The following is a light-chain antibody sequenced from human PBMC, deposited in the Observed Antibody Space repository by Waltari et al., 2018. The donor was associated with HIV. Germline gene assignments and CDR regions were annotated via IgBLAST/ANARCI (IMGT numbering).Light chain of an antibody. V-gene: IGLV7-46*01. CDR1: TGAVTSAHY. J-gene: IGLJ2*01. CDR3: LLSYNGVGGV. CDR2: GTD. Sequence: QAVVTQEPSLTVSPGGTVPLSCGSSTGAVTSAHYPYWFQQKPGQAPKTLIYGTDNRHSWTPARFSGSLRGGKAALTLSDTQPEDEAEYYCLLSYNGVGGVFGGGTRLTVL.